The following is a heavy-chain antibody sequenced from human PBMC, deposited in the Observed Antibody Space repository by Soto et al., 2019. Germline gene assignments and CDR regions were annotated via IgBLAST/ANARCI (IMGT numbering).Heavy chain of an antibody. V-gene: IGHV4-31*03. Sequence: QVQLQESGPGLVKPSQTLSLTCTVSGGSISSGGYYWSWIRQHPGKGLEWIGYIYYSGSTYYNPSPKSRVTISVDTSKNQFSLKLSSVTAADTAVYYCARDTSVYRRNDAFDIWGQGTMVTVSS. CDR3: ARDTSVYRRNDAFDI. CDR2: IYYSGST. CDR1: GGSISSGGYY. D-gene: IGHD3-16*02. J-gene: IGHJ3*02.